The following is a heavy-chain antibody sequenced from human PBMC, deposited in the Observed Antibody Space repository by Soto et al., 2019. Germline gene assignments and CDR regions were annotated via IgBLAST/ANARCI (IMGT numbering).Heavy chain of an antibody. CDR3: AGPHFDPSGYYPSALEY. CDR2: IIPFFGTA. CDR1: GGTFNSYV. D-gene: IGHD3-22*01. V-gene: IGHV1-69*01. J-gene: IGHJ4*02. Sequence: QVQLVQSGAEVKKPGSSVKVSCKASGGTFNSYVINWVRQAPGQGLEWMGGIIPFFGTAEYAQKFQGRVTITADEAASTAYMELSSLKPGDTAVYYCAGPHFDPSGYYPSALEYWGQGTQVSVSS.